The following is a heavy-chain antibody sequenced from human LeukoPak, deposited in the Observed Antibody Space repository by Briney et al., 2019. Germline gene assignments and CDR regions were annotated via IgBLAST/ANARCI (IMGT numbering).Heavy chain of an antibody. CDR1: GGSFSGYY. CDR2: INHSGST. D-gene: IGHD3-9*01. V-gene: IGHV4-34*01. CDR3: ARGRGILTGYRYFDY. Sequence: PSETLSLTCAVYGGSFSGYYWSWIRQPPGKGLEWIGEINHSGSTNYNPSLKSRVTISVDTSENQFSLKLSSVTAADTAVYYCARGRGILTGYRYFDYWGQGTLVTVSS. J-gene: IGHJ4*02.